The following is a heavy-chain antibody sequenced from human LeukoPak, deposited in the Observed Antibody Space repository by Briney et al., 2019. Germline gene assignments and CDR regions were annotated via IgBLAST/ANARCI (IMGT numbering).Heavy chain of an antibody. D-gene: IGHD3-22*01. J-gene: IGHJ4*02. CDR2: MKSTTDGGST. Sequence: PGGSLRLSCAASGFTFSNAWMNWVRQAPGKGLEWVGRMKSTTDGGSTDYAAPVKGRFIISRDDSEKMAYLEMNRLKIEDTAVYYCTIDSSGYFNSFDYWGQGTLVTVSS. CDR1: GFTFSNAW. V-gene: IGHV3-15*07. CDR3: TIDSSGYFNSFDY.